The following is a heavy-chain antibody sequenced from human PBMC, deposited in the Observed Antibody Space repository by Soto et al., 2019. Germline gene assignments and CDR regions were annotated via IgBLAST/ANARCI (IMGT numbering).Heavy chain of an antibody. J-gene: IGHJ4*02. CDR1: GGSISSYY. CDR3: ARVYYDFCSGYPSYFDY. CDR2: IYYSGST. Sequence: SETLSLTCTVSGGSISSYYWSWIRQPPGKGLEWIGYIYYSGSTNYNPSLKSRVTISVDTSENQFSLKLLYVTAADTAVYYCARVYYDFCSGYPSYFDYWGQGTLVTVSS. V-gene: IGHV4-59*01. D-gene: IGHD3-3*01.